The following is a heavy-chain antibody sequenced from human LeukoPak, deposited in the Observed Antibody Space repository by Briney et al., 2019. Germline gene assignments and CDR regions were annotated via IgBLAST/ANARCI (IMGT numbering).Heavy chain of an antibody. CDR1: GGSISSSNW. V-gene: IGHV4-4*02. CDR3: ARALYNFSPNWFDP. J-gene: IGHJ5*02. D-gene: IGHD1-1*01. Sequence: PSETLSLTCAVSGGSISSSNWWSWVRQPPGKGLEWIGYIYYSGSTNYNPSLKSRVTISVDTSKNQFSLKLSSVTAADTAVYYCARALYNFSPNWFDPWGQGTLVTVSS. CDR2: IYYSGST.